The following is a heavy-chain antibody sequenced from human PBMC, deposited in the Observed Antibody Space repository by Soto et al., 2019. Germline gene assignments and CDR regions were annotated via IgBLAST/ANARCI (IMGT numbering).Heavy chain of an antibody. V-gene: IGHV3-23*01. D-gene: IGHD6-13*01. Sequence: GGSLRLSCAASGFTFNIYAMSWVRQAPGKGFEWVSGITGNGGSAYYADSVKGRFTISRDIPKNTLYLQLNRLRAEDTARYYCAKDISQHLAGGVDAFDVWGHGTMVTVSS. CDR3: AKDISQHLAGGVDAFDV. J-gene: IGHJ3*01. CDR2: ITGNGGSA. CDR1: GFTFNIYA.